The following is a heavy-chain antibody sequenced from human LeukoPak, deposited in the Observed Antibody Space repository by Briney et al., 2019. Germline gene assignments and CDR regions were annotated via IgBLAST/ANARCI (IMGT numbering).Heavy chain of an antibody. CDR3: ATSAAGMMSVDY. Sequence: ASVKVSCKVSGYTSTDYYMHWVQQAPGKGLEWMGLVDPEDGETIYAEKFQGRVTITADTSTDTAYMELSSLRSEDTALYYCATSAAGMMSVDYWGQGTLVTVSS. CDR1: GYTSTDYY. V-gene: IGHV1-69-2*01. CDR2: VDPEDGET. D-gene: IGHD6-13*01. J-gene: IGHJ4*02.